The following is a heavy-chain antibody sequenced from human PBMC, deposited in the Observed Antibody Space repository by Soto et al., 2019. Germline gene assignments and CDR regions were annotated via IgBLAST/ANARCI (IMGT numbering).Heavy chain of an antibody. V-gene: IGHV1-18*01. Sequence: ASVKVSCKASGYTFTSYGISWVRQAPGQGLEWMGWISAYNGSTNYAQKLQGRVTMTTDTSTSTAYMELRSLRSDDTAVYYCARYIAVARYDAFDIWGQGTMDTVSS. CDR1: GYTFTSYG. CDR3: ARYIAVARYDAFDI. J-gene: IGHJ3*02. D-gene: IGHD6-19*01. CDR2: ISAYNGST.